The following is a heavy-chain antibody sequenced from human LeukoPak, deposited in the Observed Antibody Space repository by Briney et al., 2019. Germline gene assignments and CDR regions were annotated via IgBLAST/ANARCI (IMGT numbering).Heavy chain of an antibody. V-gene: IGHV3-11*01. CDR1: GFTFSDYY. CDR2: ISSSGSII. D-gene: IGHD1-14*01. CDR3: AKRPRNPELPAYYYMDV. J-gene: IGHJ6*03. Sequence: HGGSLRLSCAASGFTFSDYYMSWIRQAPGKGLEWVSYISSSGSIIYYADSVKGRFTISRDNAKNSLYLQMNSLRAEDTAVYYCAKRPRNPELPAYYYMDVWGKGTTVTVSS.